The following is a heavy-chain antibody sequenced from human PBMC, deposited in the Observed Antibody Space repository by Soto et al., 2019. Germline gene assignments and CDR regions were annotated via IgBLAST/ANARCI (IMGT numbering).Heavy chain of an antibody. V-gene: IGHV1-2*04. CDR1: GYTFTGYY. D-gene: IGHD1-20*01. J-gene: IGHJ6*02. CDR3: ARAGITGTRYYYGMDV. CDR2: VNPNSGGT. Sequence: ASVKVSCKASGYTFTGYYMHWVRQAPGQGLEWMGWVNPNSGGTNYAQKFQGWVTMTRDTSISTAYMELSRLRSDDTAVYYCARAGITGTRYYYGMDVWGQGTTVTVSS.